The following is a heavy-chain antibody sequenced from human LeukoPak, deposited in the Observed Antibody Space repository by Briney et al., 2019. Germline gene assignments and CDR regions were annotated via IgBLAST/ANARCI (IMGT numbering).Heavy chain of an antibody. CDR2: IYHSGST. D-gene: IGHD3-16*01. CDR3: ARAPGDFDC. J-gene: IGHJ4*02. V-gene: IGHV4-38-2*02. Sequence: KSSETLSLTCTVSGYSISSGYYWGWIRQPPGKGLEWIGSIYHSGSTYYNPSLKSRVTISVDTSKNQFSLKLSSVTAADTAVYYCARAPGDFDCWGQGTLVTVSS. CDR1: GYSISSGYY.